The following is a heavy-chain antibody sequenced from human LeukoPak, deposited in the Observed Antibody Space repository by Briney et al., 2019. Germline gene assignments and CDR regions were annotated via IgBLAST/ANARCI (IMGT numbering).Heavy chain of an antibody. J-gene: IGHJ4*02. V-gene: IGHV1-46*01. Sequence: GASVTVSFKSSVYTFTIYYMHWVRQAPGQGLEWMGIINPSGVSTSYPQKFQRRVTMTRDTSTSTVYMELSSLRSEDTAVYYCARAYYYDSSGSPGGCDYWGQGTLVTVSS. CDR3: ARAYYYDSSGSPGGCDY. CDR1: VYTFTIYY. D-gene: IGHD3-22*01. CDR2: INPSGVST.